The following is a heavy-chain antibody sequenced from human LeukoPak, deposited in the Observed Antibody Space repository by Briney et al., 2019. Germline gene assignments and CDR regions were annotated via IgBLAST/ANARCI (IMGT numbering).Heavy chain of an antibody. CDR1: GYTFTSYY. D-gene: IGHD3-10*01. J-gene: IGHJ4*02. CDR3: ARDRAMIRGAPGY. Sequence: ASVKVSCKASGYTFTSYYMHWVRQAPGQGLEWMGTINPSGGSTTYAQKFQGRVTMTRDTSTSTVYMELSSLRSEDTAVYYCARDRAMIRGAPGYWGQGTLVTVSS. V-gene: IGHV1-46*01. CDR2: INPSGGST.